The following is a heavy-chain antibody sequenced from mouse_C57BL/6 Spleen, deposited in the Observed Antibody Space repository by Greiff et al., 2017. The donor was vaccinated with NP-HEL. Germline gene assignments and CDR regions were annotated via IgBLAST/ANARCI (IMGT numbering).Heavy chain of an antibody. CDR1: GYSITSGYY. Sequence: EVQRVESGPGLVKPSQSLSLTCSVSGYSITSGYYWNWIRQFPGNKQEWMGYISYDGSNNYNPSLKNRISITRDTSKNQFFLKLNSVTTEDTATYYCARETGNYAMDYWGQGTSVTVSS. D-gene: IGHD4-1*01. V-gene: IGHV3-6*01. J-gene: IGHJ4*01. CDR3: ARETGNYAMDY. CDR2: ISYDGSN.